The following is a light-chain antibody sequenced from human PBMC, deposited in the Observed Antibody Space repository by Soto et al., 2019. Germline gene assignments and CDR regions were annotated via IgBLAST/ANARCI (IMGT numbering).Light chain of an antibody. CDR2: GAS. CDR1: QSVSSSY. J-gene: IGKJ3*01. V-gene: IGKV3-20*01. CDR3: QQYGSSPRVT. Sequence: EIVLTQSPGTLSLSPVERATLSCRAIQSVSSSYLAWYQQKPGQAPRLLIYGASSRATGIPDRFSGSGSGTDFTLTISRLEPEDFAVYYCQQYGSSPRVTFGPGTKVDIK.